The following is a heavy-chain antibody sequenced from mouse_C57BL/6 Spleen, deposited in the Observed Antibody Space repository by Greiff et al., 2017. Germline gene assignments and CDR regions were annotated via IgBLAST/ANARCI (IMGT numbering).Heavy chain of an antibody. D-gene: IGHD2-5*01. CDR1: GYTFTSYW. CDR2: IYPGNSDT. CDR3: TRGDGSYSNHYYAMDY. V-gene: IGHV1-5*01. Sequence: EVQLQQSGTVLARPGASVKMSCKTSGYTFTSYWMHWVNQRPGQGLEWIGAIYPGNSDTSYNQKLKGKAKLTAVTSASAAYMELSSLTNEDSAVYYCTRGDGSYSNHYYAMDYWGQGASVTVSS. J-gene: IGHJ4*01.